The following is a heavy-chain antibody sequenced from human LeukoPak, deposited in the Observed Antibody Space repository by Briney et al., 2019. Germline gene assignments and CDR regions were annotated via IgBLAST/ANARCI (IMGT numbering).Heavy chain of an antibody. CDR3: ARPKSGHYSSLDY. Sequence: GESLKISCKGSGYGFTSHWIGWVRQMPGKGLEWMGIIYPGDSDTRYSPSFQGQVTITVDKSINTAYLQWSSLKASDTAIYYCARPKSGHYSSLDYWGQGTLVTVSS. CDR1: GYGFTSHW. J-gene: IGHJ4*02. CDR2: IYPGDSDT. V-gene: IGHV5-51*01. D-gene: IGHD1-26*01.